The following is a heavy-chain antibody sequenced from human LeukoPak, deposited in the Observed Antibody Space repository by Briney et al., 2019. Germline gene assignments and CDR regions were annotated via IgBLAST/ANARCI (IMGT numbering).Heavy chain of an antibody. J-gene: IGHJ6*02. CDR2: IVVGSGNT. CDR1: GFTFTSSA. Sequence: SVKVSCKASGFTFTSSAVQWVRQARGQRLKWIGWIVVGSGNTNYAQKFQERVTITRDMSTSTAYMELSSLRSEDTAVYYCAADQAEYCDGDCYNVWGQGTTVTVSS. CDR3: AADQAEYCDGDCYNV. D-gene: IGHD2-21*01. V-gene: IGHV1-58*01.